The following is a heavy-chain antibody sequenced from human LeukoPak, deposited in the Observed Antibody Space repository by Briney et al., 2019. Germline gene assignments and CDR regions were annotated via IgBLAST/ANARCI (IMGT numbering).Heavy chain of an antibody. V-gene: IGHV3-74*01. J-gene: IGHJ6*02. CDR3: TRVQAGRAGLMDV. CDR2: IDPDGSTT. CDR1: GFTFITYA. Sequence: GGSLRLSCAASGFTFITYAMSWVRQAPGEGLVWVSRIDPDGSTTNYADSVKGRFTTSRDNAKNTLYLQMNSLRAEDTALYYCTRVQAGRAGLMDVWGRGTTVTVSS. D-gene: IGHD6-13*01.